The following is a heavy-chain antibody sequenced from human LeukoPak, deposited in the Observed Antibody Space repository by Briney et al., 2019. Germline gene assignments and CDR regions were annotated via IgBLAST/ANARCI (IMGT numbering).Heavy chain of an antibody. CDR1: GFTFSSYG. V-gene: IGHV3-30*18. J-gene: IGHJ6*02. CDR2: ISYDGSNK. CDR3: AKDYGLPSGMDV. D-gene: IGHD3-10*01. Sequence: GGSLRLSCAASGFTFSSYGMHWVRQAPGKGLEWVVVISYDGSNKYYADSVKGRFTISRDNSKNTLYLQMNSLRAEDTAVYYCAKDYGLPSGMDVWGQGTTVTVSS.